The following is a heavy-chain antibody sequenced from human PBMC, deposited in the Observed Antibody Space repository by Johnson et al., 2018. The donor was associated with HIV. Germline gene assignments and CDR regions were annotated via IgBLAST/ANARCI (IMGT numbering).Heavy chain of an antibody. V-gene: IGHV3-9*01. CDR2: ISWNSGSI. CDR1: GFTFDDYA. Sequence: VQLVESGGGVVQPGRSLRLSCAASGFTFDDYAMHWVRQAPGKGLEWVSGISWNSGSIGYADSVKGRFTISRDNAKNSLYLQMNSLRAEDTALYYCAKVQQWREAFDIWGQGTMVTVSS. CDR3: AKVQQWREAFDI. D-gene: IGHD6-19*01. J-gene: IGHJ3*02.